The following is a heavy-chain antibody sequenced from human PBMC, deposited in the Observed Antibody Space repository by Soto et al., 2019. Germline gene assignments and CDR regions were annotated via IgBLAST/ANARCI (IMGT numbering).Heavy chain of an antibody. V-gene: IGHV3-48*02. J-gene: IGHJ6*02. D-gene: IGHD3-3*01. CDR1: GFTFSSYS. CDR3: ARDQGFWSGYYNYYYYGMDV. CDR2: ISSSSSTI. Sequence: PGESLRLSCAASGFTFSSYSMNWVRQAPGKGLEWVSYISSSSSTIYYADSVKGRFTISRDNAKNSLYLQMNSLRDEDTAVYYCARDQGFWSGYYNYYYYGMDVWGQGTTVTVSS.